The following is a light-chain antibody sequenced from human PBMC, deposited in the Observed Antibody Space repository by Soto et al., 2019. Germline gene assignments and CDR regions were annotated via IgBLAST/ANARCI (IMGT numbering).Light chain of an antibody. Sequence: QPVLNQPPSASGTPGQRVTISCSGSSSNIGSNTVNWYQQLPGTAPKLLIYSNNERPSGVPDRFSGSKSGTSASLAISGLQSEDEADYYCAARDDSLNGFVFGTGTQLTVL. CDR1: SSNIGSNT. CDR3: AARDDSLNGFV. J-gene: IGLJ1*01. V-gene: IGLV1-44*01. CDR2: SNN.